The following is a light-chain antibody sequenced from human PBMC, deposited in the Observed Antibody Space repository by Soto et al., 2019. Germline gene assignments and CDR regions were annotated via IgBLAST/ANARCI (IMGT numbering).Light chain of an antibody. CDR3: QQYSSYSPWT. J-gene: IGKJ1*01. CDR2: KAS. V-gene: IGKV1-5*03. CDR1: QSISDW. Sequence: DIQMTQSPSTLSASVGDRVTITCRASQSISDWLAWYQQKPGKVPKLLIYKASSLESGVPSRFSASGSGTQFTLTISGLQPDDFATYYCQQYSSYSPWTFGQGTKVEI.